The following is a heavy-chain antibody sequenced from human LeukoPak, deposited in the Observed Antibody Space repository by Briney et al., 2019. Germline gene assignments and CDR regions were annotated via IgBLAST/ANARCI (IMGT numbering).Heavy chain of an antibody. CDR3: ACIAVAGMALGY. J-gene: IGHJ4*02. D-gene: IGHD6-19*01. CDR1: GGTFSSYT. Sequence: ASVKVSCKASGGTFSSYTISWVRQAPGQGLEWMGRIIPILGIANYAQKFQGRVTITADKSTSTAYMELSSLRSEDTAVYYCACIAVAGMALGYWGQGTLVTVSS. CDR2: IIPILGIA. V-gene: IGHV1-69*02.